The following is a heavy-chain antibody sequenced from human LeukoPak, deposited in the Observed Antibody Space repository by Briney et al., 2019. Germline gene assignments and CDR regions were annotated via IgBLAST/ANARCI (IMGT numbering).Heavy chain of an antibody. CDR2: ISGSGGST. V-gene: IGHV3-23*01. CDR1: GFTFSSYA. CDR3: ATQQLSTYYYYGMDV. D-gene: IGHD6-13*01. J-gene: IGHJ6*02. Sequence: GGSLRLSCAASGFTFSSYAMSWVRQDPGKGLEWVSAISGSGGSTYYADSVKGRVTISRDNSKNTLYLQMKSLRAEDTDVYYCATQQLSTYYYYGMDVWGQGTTVTVSS.